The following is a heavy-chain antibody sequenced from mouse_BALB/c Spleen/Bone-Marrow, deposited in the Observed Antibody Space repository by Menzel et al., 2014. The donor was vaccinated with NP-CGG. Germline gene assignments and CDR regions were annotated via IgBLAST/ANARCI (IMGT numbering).Heavy chain of an antibody. V-gene: IGHV1-18*01. J-gene: IGHJ4*01. CDR1: RYTFTEYT. CDR2: INPNNGGT. Sequence: VQLKESGPELVEPGASVKISCKTSRYTFTEYTMHWVKQSHGKSLEWIGGINPNNGGTSYNQKFKGKATLTVDKSSSTAYMELRSLTSEDSAVYYCAYGTNYYAMDYWGQGTSVTVSS. D-gene: IGHD3-3*01. CDR3: AYGTNYYAMDY.